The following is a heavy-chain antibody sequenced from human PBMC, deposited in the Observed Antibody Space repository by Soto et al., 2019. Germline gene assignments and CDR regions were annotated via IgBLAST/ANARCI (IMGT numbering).Heavy chain of an antibody. CDR3: ARVASGSYYYYMDV. CDR1: GGSFSGYY. CDR2: INHSGST. J-gene: IGHJ6*03. V-gene: IGHV4-34*01. Sequence: QVQLQQWGAGLLKPSETLSLTCAVYGGSFSGYYWSWIRQPPGKGLEWIGEINHSGSTNYNPSLKSRVTISVDTSKNQFSLKLSSVTAADTAVYYCARVASGSYYYYMDVWGIGTTVTVSS. D-gene: IGHD1-26*01.